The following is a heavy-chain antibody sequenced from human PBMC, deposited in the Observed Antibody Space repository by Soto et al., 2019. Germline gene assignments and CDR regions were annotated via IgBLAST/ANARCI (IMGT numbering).Heavy chain of an antibody. V-gene: IGHV1-2*04. CDR3: ARDFGGYDP. J-gene: IGHJ5*02. D-gene: IGHD3-3*01. CDR2: INPNSGGT. Sequence: ASVKVSCKASGYTFTGYYMHWVRQAPGQGLEWMGWINPNSGGTKYAQKFQGWVTMTRDTSTSTAYMELSRLRSEDTAVYYCARDFGGYDPWGQGTLVTVSS. CDR1: GYTFTGYY.